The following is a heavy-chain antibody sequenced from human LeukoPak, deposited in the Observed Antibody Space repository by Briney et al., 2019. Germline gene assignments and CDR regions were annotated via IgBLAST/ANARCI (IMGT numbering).Heavy chain of an antibody. J-gene: IGHJ3*02. D-gene: IGHD7-27*01. CDR2: TYYRSKWFN. V-gene: IGHV6-1*01. Sequence: SQTLSLTCAISGDSVSSNSAAWNWIRQSPSRGLEWLGRTYYRSKWFNDYAVSVQSRITINPDTSKNQFSLQLNSVAPEDTAVYYCARRSNWGNVFDIWGQGTMVTVPS. CDR3: ARRSNWGNVFDI. CDR1: GDSVSSNSAA.